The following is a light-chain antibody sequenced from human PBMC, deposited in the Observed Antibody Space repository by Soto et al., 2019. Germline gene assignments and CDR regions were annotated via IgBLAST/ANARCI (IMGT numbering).Light chain of an antibody. CDR2: KAS. V-gene: IGKV1-5*03. J-gene: IGKJ1*01. CDR3: QHYNSYSEA. Sequence: DIQITHHNSTLSGSVGDRVTITCRASQTISSWLAWYQQKPGKAPKLLIYKASTLKSGVPSRFSGSGSGTEFTLTISCLQPDDFAPYYCQHYNSYSEAFGQGAKVDIK. CDR1: QTISSW.